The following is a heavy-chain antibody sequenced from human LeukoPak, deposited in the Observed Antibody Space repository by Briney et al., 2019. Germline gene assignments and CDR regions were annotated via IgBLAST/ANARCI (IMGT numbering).Heavy chain of an antibody. CDR3: ARDDCSSISCYHNWFDP. V-gene: IGHV3-7*01. D-gene: IGHD2-2*01. CDR1: GFTFSSYW. CDR2: IKQDGSEK. J-gene: IGHJ5*02. Sequence: GGSLRLFCAASGFTFSSYWMRWVRQAPGRGLEWVGNIKQDGSEKYYVDSVKGRFTISRDNAKNSLYLQMNSLRAEDTAVYYCARDDCSSISCYHNWFDPWGQGTLVTVSS.